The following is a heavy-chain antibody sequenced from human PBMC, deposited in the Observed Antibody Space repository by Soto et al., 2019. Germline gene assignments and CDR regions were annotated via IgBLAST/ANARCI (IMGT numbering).Heavy chain of an antibody. CDR1: GFSLTTSGVG. CDR2: IYWDDDE. V-gene: IGHV2-5*02. CDR3: VHSRMDV. J-gene: IGHJ6*02. Sequence: SGPTLVNPTQTLRLTCAFSGFSLTTSGVGVGWIRQPPGKALEWLALIYWDDDERYSPSLKTRLTITKDTSTNQVVLTMTKMDPVDTATYYCVHSRMDVWGQGTTVTVSS.